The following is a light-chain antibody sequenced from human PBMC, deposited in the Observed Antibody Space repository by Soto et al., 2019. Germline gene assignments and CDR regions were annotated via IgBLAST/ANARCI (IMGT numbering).Light chain of an antibody. J-gene: IGKJ1*01. CDR3: QQYGSSGT. Sequence: EIVLTQSPGTLSLSTGERATLSCRASQSFSNNYLAWYHQKPGQAPRLLIYGASNRATGIPDRFSGSGSGTDFTLTISRLEPEDFAVYYCQQYGSSGTFGQGTKVEIK. V-gene: IGKV3-20*01. CDR1: QSFSNNY. CDR2: GAS.